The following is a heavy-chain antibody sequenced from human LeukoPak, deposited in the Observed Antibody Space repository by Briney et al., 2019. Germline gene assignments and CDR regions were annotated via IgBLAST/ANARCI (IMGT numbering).Heavy chain of an antibody. J-gene: IGHJ4*02. CDR2: IYHTGST. D-gene: IGHD3-16*01. CDR3: ARRGGFFDF. CDR1: GDSMISTNW. Sequence: ASETLSLTCAVSGDSMISTNWWSWVRQPPGKGLELIGEIYHTGSTNYNPSLQSRVTISIDKSKNQFSLRLSSVTAADTAVYYCARRGGFFDFWGQGTLVTVSS. V-gene: IGHV4-4*02.